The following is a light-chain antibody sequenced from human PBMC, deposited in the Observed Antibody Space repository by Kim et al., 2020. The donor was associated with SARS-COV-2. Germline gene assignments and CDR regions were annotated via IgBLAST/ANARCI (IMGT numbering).Light chain of an antibody. CDR1: QDIKNS. Sequence: DIQMTQSPSSLSASAGDRVTITCQASQDIKNSLNWYQQKPGKAPNLLISDASNLDTGVPSRFSARGSGTDFTFTISSLQPEDVATYYCQQYDNLPLAFRGGTNVDIK. J-gene: IGKJ4*01. CDR2: DAS. V-gene: IGKV1-33*01. CDR3: QQYDNLPLA.